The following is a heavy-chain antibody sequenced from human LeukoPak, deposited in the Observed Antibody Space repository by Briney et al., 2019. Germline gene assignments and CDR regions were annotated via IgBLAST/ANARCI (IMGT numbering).Heavy chain of an antibody. CDR3: AKAPVTSCRGAFCYPFDY. V-gene: IGHV3-69-1*02. D-gene: IGHD2-15*01. CDR2: ISSSSYI. Sequence: GGSLRLSCAASEFSAGSNYMTWVRQAPGKGLEWVSSISSSSYIYYADSVKGRFTISRDNAKNSLYLQMNSLRAEDAAVYYCAKAPVTSCRGAFCYPFDYWGQGTLVTVSS. J-gene: IGHJ4*02. CDR1: EFSAGSNY.